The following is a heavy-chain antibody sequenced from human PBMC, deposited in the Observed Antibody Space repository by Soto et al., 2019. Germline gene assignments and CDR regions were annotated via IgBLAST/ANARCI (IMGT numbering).Heavy chain of an antibody. Sequence: XESLRLSCTASGLPHSNFAMMWVRQAPGKGLECVSGIYGSGRGIEYADSVKGRFTISRDNSKNTVYLQMTDLRADDTAVYYCAKDAVYNDGLWLMDHWGQGTQVTVSS. J-gene: IGHJ4*02. CDR1: GLPHSNFA. CDR3: AKDAVYNDGLWLMDH. V-gene: IGHV3-23*05. CDR2: IYGSGRGI. D-gene: IGHD2-21*01.